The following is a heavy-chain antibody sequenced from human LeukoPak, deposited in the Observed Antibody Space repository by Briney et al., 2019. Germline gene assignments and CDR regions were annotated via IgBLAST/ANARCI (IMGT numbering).Heavy chain of an antibody. D-gene: IGHD3-9*01. CDR1: GFTFSSYW. V-gene: IGHV3-74*01. J-gene: IGHJ4*02. CDR3: ATGPYDILTGYYGYFDY. Sequence: PGGSLRLSCAASGFTFSSYWMHWVRQAPGKGLVWVSRINSDGSSTSYADSVKGRFTISRDNAKNSLNLQMNSLRVEETALYYCATGPYDILTGYYGYFDYWGQGTLVTVSS. CDR2: INSDGSST.